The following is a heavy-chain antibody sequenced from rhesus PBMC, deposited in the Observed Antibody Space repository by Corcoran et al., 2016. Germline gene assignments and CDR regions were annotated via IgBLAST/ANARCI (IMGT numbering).Heavy chain of an antibody. J-gene: IGHJ4*01. CDR3: TRGIIAGTMGYFDY. CDR1: GFPFRNHY. Sequence: EVQLVESGGGLVQPGGSLRVSCAASGFPFRNHYMHWFRQAHVKGREWVGFIRSKAYGGTAEYAASVKGRFTISRDDSKSIAYLQMSSLKTEDTAVYYCTRGIIAGTMGYFDYWGQGVLVTVSS. D-gene: IGHD1-1-1*01. CDR2: IRSKAYGGTA. V-gene: IGHV3-6*01.